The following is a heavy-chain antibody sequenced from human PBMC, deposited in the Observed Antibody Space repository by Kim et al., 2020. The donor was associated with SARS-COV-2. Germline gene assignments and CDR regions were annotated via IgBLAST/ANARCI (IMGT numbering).Heavy chain of an antibody. CDR1: GVTFNSYL. V-gene: IGHV1-69*13. D-gene: IGHD5-18*01. CDR2: LIPFFCTA. J-gene: IGHJ6*02. Sequence: SVKVSCKASGVTFNSYLIIWVRQAAGQWREWMVWLIPFFCTAKYEKTFQGRVTMTADESTSTAYMELSSLRSEDTGVYYCARGTAYGYVGYYYYYGMDVWGQGTTVTVSS. CDR3: ARGTAYGYVGYYYYYGMDV.